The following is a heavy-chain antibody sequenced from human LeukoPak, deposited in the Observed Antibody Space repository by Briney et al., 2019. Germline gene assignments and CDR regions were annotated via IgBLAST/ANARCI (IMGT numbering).Heavy chain of an antibody. CDR1: GFTFSSYG. Sequence: GGSLRLSCAASGFTFSSYGMHWVRQAPGKGLEWVAFIRYDGSNKYYADSVKGRFTISRDNSKNTLYLQMNSLRAEDTAVYYCTSYCSSTSCYIDYWGQGTLVTVSS. J-gene: IGHJ4*02. D-gene: IGHD2-2*02. CDR2: IRYDGSNK. CDR3: TSYCSSTSCYIDY. V-gene: IGHV3-30*02.